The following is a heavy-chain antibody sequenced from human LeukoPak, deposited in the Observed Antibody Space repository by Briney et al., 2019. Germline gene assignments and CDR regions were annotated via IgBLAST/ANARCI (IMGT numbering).Heavy chain of an antibody. CDR3: ARDHSSSCQLFDY. D-gene: IGHD6-13*01. CDR1: GYTFTGYY. V-gene: IGHV1-2*02. CDR2: INPNSGGT. J-gene: IGHJ4*02. Sequence: ASVKVSCKASGYTFTGYYMHWVRQAPGQGLEWMGWINPNSGGTNYAQKFQGRVTMTRDTSISTAYMELRNLRSDDTAVYYCARDHSSSCQLFDYWGQGTLVTVSS.